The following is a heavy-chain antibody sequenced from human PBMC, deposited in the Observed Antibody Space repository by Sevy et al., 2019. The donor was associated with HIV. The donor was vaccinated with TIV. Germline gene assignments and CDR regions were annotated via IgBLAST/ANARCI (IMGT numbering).Heavy chain of an antibody. CDR3: ARRGRWLQLSFDY. CDR1: GGSFSGYY. V-gene: IGHV4-34*01. CDR2: INHSGST. J-gene: IGHJ4*02. D-gene: IGHD5-12*01. Sequence: SETLSLTCAVYGGSFSGYYWSWIRQPPGKGLEWIGEINHSGSTNYNPSLKSRVTISVDTSKNRFSLKLSSVTAADTAVYYCARRGRWLQLSFDYWGQGTLVTVSS.